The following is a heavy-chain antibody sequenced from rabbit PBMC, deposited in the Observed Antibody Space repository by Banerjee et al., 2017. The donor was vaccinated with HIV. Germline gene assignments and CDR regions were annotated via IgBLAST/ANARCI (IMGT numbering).Heavy chain of an antibody. J-gene: IGHJ4*01. CDR2: IGGGSRTDS. CDR1: GFSFSSSYF. D-gene: IGHD7-1*01. Sequence: QSLEESGGGLVQPEGSLTLTCTASGFSFSSSYFMCWVRQAPGKGLEWIACIGGGSRTDSYYATWAKGRITIAKTSSTTVTLQMTSLTAADTATYFCAREEDTGNDEFLGYFNLWGPGTLVTVS. CDR3: AREEDTGNDEFLGYFNL. V-gene: IGHV1S40*01.